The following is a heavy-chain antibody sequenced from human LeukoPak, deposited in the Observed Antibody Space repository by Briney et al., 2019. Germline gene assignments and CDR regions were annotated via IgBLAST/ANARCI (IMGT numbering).Heavy chain of an antibody. CDR1: GGTFSSYA. J-gene: IGHJ4*02. V-gene: IGHV1-69*01. CDR2: IIPIFGIA. CDR3: ARDTNHYDFWSGYSGDFDY. D-gene: IGHD3-3*01. Sequence: SVKVSCKASGGTFSSYAISWVRQAPGQGLEWMGGIIPIFGIANYAQKFQCRVTITADESTSTAYMELSSLRSEDTAVYYCARDTNHYDFWSGYSGDFDYWGQGTLVTVSS.